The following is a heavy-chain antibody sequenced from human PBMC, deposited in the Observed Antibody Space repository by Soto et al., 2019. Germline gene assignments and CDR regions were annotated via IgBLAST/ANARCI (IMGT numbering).Heavy chain of an antibody. V-gene: IGHV4-4*07. J-gene: IGHJ4*02. D-gene: IGHD4-17*01. CDR2: IYTSGST. CDR1: VGSISSYY. CDR3: ASIEYGDKYGPAY. Sequence: SETLSLTCTFSVGSISSYYWSCIRQPAGKGLEWIGRIYTSGSTNYNPSLKSRVTMSVDTSKNQFSLKLSSVTAADTAVYYCASIEYGDKYGPAYWAQGNLVPVS.